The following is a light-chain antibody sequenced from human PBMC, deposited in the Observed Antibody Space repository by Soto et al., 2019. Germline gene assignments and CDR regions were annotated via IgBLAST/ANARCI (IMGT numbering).Light chain of an antibody. V-gene: IGKV1-5*03. CDR1: QSISSW. CDR3: QKYTTYSKT. Sequence: DIQMTQSPSTLSAFVGDRVTITCRASQSISSWLAWYQQKPGKAPKLLIYQVSSLESGVPSRFSGSGSGTEFTLTISSLKPDDFAPYYCQKYTTYSKTFGQGTKVEVK. J-gene: IGKJ1*01. CDR2: QVS.